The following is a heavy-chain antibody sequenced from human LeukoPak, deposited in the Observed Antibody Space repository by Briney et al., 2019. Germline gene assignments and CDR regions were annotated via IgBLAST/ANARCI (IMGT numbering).Heavy chain of an antibody. V-gene: IGHV5-51*01. D-gene: IGHD4-17*01. CDR1: GYSFASYW. Sequence: GESMKISCKGSGYSFASYWIGCVRQMPGQALEWMGIICPGDSDTRYSPSFQGQVTISADKSIGTAYLQWSSLKASDTALYYCSRGLHDYGDSNYYFDQWGRGTQVTVSS. J-gene: IGHJ4*02. CDR2: ICPGDSDT. CDR3: SRGLHDYGDSNYYFDQ.